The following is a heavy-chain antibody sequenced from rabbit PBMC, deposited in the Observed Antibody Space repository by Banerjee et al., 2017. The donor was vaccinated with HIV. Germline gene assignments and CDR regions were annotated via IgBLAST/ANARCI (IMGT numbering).Heavy chain of an antibody. CDR2: IYTGDGNS. V-gene: IGHV1S40*01. CDR1: GFSFSSGYD. D-gene: IGHD7-1*01. CDR3: ARGFSYSAGTYYNL. Sequence: QSLEESGGDLVKPGASLTLTCTASGFSFSSGYDMCWVRQAPGKGLEWIGCIYTGDGNSYHANWAKGRFTISKTSSTTVTLQMTSLTAADTATYFCARGFSYSAGTYYNLWGPGTLVTDS. J-gene: IGHJ4*01.